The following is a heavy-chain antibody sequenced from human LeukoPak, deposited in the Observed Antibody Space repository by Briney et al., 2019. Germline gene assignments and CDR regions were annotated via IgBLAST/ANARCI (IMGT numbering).Heavy chain of an antibody. J-gene: IGHJ4*02. CDR3: ARATAWELPYFDY. Sequence: GGSLRLSCAASGFTFSSYGMHWVRQAPGKGLEWVAVISYDGSNKYYADSVKGRFTISRDNSKNTLYLQMNSLRAEDTAVYYCARATAWELPYFDYWGQGTLVTVSS. CDR2: ISYDGSNK. CDR1: GFTFSSYG. D-gene: IGHD1-26*01. V-gene: IGHV3-30*03.